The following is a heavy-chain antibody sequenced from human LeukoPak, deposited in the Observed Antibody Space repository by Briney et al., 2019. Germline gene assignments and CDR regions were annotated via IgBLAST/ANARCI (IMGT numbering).Heavy chain of an antibody. CDR3: ARGDYDFWSGYYTGTLGFDY. Sequence: PGGSLRLSCAASGFTFSSYGMHWVRQAPGKGLEWVAFIRYDGSNKYYADSVKGRFTISRDNSKNTLYLQMNSLRAEDTAVYYCARGDYDFWSGYYTGTLGFDYWGQGTLVTVSS. V-gene: IGHV3-30*02. CDR2: IRYDGSNK. CDR1: GFTFSSYG. D-gene: IGHD3-3*01. J-gene: IGHJ4*02.